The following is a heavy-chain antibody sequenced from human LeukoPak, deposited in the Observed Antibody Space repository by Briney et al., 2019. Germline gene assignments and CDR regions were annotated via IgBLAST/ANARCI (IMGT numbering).Heavy chain of an antibody. J-gene: IGHJ4*02. CDR3: ARVGNGHFDY. Sequence: SETLSLTCIVSGGAISSYYWSWIRQPPGKTLEWIGYVYYSGNTNYSPSLKSRLTISIDTSKNQFSLKLCSATAADTAVYYCARVGNGHFDYWGQGTLVTVSS. V-gene: IGHV4-59*01. D-gene: IGHD2-8*01. CDR1: GGAISSYY. CDR2: VYYSGNT.